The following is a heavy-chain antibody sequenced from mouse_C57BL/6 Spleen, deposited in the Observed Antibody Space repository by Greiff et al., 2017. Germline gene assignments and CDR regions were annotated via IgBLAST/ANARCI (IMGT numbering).Heavy chain of an antibody. Sequence: EVMLVESGGGLVQPGGSLKLSCAASGFTFSDYYMYWVRQTPEKRLEWVAYISNGGGSTYYPDTVKGRFTISRDNAKNTLYLQMSRLKSEDTAMYYCASVYGNPFAYWGQGTLVTVSA. CDR1: GFTFSDYY. CDR2: ISNGGGST. J-gene: IGHJ3*01. CDR3: ASVYGNPFAY. V-gene: IGHV5-12*01. D-gene: IGHD2-1*01.